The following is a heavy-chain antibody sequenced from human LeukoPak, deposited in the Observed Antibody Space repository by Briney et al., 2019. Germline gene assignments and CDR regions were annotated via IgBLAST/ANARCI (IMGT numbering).Heavy chain of an antibody. Sequence: SETLSLTCAVYGGSFSGYYWSWIRPPPGKGLEWIGEINHSGSTNYNPSLKSRVTISVDTSKNQFSLKLSSVTAADTAVYYCARVIQVWRTYYYDSSGYYYFDYWGQGTLVTVSS. J-gene: IGHJ4*02. D-gene: IGHD3-22*01. CDR1: GGSFSGYY. CDR3: ARVIQVWRTYYYDSSGYYYFDY. CDR2: INHSGST. V-gene: IGHV4-34*01.